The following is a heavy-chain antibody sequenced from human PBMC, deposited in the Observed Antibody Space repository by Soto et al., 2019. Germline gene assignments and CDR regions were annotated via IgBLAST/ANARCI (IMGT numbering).Heavy chain of an antibody. CDR1: GYSFTSYW. J-gene: IGHJ4*02. CDR3: ARGGYFYYDSSGYYPPTDY. Sequence: GGSLRLSCKGSGYSFTSYWIGWVRQMPGKGLEWMGIIYPGDSDTRYSPSFQGQVTISADKSISTAYLQWSSLKASDTAMYYCARGGYFYYDSSGYYPPTDYWGQGTLVTVSS. V-gene: IGHV5-51*01. D-gene: IGHD3-22*01. CDR2: IYPGDSDT.